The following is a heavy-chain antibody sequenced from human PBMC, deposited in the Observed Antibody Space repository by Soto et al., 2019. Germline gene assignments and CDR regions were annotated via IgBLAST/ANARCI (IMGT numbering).Heavy chain of an antibody. Sequence: QVQLVESGGGVVQPGRSLRLSCAASGFTFSSYAMHWVRQAPGKGLEWVAVISYDGSNKYYADSVKGRFTTSRDNSKNTLYLQMNSLRAEDTAVYYCARVGEYYDYVWGSYPPDYWGQGTLVTVSS. CDR3: ARVGEYYDYVWGSYPPDY. CDR2: ISYDGSNK. D-gene: IGHD3-16*02. J-gene: IGHJ4*02. CDR1: GFTFSSYA. V-gene: IGHV3-30-3*01.